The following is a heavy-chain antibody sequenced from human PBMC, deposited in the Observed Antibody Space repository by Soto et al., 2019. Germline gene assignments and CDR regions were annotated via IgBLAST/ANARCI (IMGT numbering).Heavy chain of an antibody. D-gene: IGHD3-16*01. CDR2: ISYDGSDK. V-gene: IGHV3-30*18. CDR1: GFTFSSYG. J-gene: IGHJ4*02. CDR3: AKWQNTGGGFDY. Sequence: GSLRLSCAASGFTFSSYGMHWVRQAPGKGLEWVALISYDGSDKYYADSVKGRFSISRDNSKNTLYLQMNSLRPGDTAVYQCAKWQNTGGGFDYWGQGTLVTVSS.